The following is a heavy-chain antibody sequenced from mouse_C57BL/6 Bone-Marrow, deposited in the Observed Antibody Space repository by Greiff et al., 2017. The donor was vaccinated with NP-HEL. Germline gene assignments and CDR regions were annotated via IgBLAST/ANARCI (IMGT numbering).Heavy chain of an antibody. Sequence: QVQLQQSGAELVRPGTSVKMSCKASGYTFTNYWLGWAKQRPGHGLELIGDISPVGGYTNYNEKFNGKAPLTADKYSSTAYMQFSSLTSEDAASDYCARDHYYGSSPHWYFDVWGTGTTVTVTS. CDR2: ISPVGGYT. D-gene: IGHD1-1*01. CDR1: GYTFTNYW. V-gene: IGHV1-63*01. CDR3: ARDHYYGSSPHWYFDV. J-gene: IGHJ1*03.